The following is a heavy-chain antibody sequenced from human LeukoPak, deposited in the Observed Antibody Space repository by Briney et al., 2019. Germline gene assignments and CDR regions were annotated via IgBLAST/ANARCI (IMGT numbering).Heavy chain of an antibody. J-gene: IGHJ6*03. Sequence: PSQTLSLTCTVSGGSISSGGYYWSWIRQPPGKGLEWIGYIYHGGSTYYNPSLKSRVTISVDRSKNQFSLRLSSVTAADTAVYYCARDTYDFWSDSLYYYYYLDVWGKGTTVTVSS. CDR3: ARDTYDFWSDSLYYYYYLDV. CDR2: IYHGGST. D-gene: IGHD3-3*01. CDR1: GGSISSGGYY. V-gene: IGHV4-30-2*01.